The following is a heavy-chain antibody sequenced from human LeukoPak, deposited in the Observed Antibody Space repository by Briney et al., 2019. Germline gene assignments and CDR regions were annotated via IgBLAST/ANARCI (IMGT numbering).Heavy chain of an antibody. V-gene: IGHV3-64*01. CDR3: SRGRSSSSYDAFDI. Sequence: PGGSVRLSCAASGFTFSNYPMHWVRQAPGKGLEYVSGISSDGVGTYYAYSVKGRFSISRDNSKNTLYLQMGSLRAEDMAVYSCSRGRSSSSYDAFDIWGQGTMVTVSS. CDR2: ISSDGVGT. CDR1: GFTFSNYP. D-gene: IGHD6-13*01. J-gene: IGHJ3*02.